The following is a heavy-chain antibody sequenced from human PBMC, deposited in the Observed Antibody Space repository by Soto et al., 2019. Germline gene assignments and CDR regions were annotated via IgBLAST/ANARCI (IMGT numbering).Heavy chain of an antibody. Sequence: SETLSLTCTVSGGSISSSSYYWGWIRHPPGKGLEWIGSIYYSGSTYYNPSLKSRVTISVDTSKNQFSLKLSSVTAADTAVYYCARGVRCLEWLPCGYYMDVWGKGTTVTVSS. J-gene: IGHJ6*03. CDR3: ARGVRCLEWLPCGYYMDV. CDR2: IYYSGST. CDR1: GGSISSSSYY. D-gene: IGHD3-3*01. V-gene: IGHV4-39*07.